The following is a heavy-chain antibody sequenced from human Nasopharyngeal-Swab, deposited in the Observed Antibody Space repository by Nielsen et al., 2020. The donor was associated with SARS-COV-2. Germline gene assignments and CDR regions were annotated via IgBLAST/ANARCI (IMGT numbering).Heavy chain of an antibody. Sequence: SETLSPTCAVYSASFSGYYWSWVRQLPGEGREWIGSINHIGTSNYNPSLKSRVTISVETAKNQFSLKMTSVTATDTAVYYCARVQYSRSWYGLIWYFDHWGRGTLVTVSS. J-gene: IGHJ2*01. V-gene: IGHV4-34*01. CDR1: SASFSGYY. D-gene: IGHD6-13*01. CDR3: ARVQYSRSWYGLIWYFDH. CDR2: INHIGTS.